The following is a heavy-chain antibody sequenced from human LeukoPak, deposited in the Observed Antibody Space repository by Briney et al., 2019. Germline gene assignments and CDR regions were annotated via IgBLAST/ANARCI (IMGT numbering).Heavy chain of an antibody. CDR2: MYLSGTD. Sequence: SETLSLTCAVSGGSISSVNLWSWVRQPPGKGLEWVGEMYLSGTDTYNPSLRGRVTISVDTSKNQFSLKLSSVTAADTAVYYCARSVGLLYYYYGMDVWGQGTTVTVSS. D-gene: IGHD1-7*01. CDR3: ARSVGLLYYYYGMDV. J-gene: IGHJ6*02. V-gene: IGHV4-4*02. CDR1: GGSISSVNL.